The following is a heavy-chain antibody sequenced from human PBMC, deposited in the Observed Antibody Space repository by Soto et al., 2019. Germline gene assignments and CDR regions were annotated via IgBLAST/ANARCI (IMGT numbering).Heavy chain of an antibody. CDR3: ARGLRYCSSTSCPPEGIYYYYYGMDV. J-gene: IGHJ6*02. CDR1: GGTFSSYA. Sequence: QVQLVQSGAEVKKPGSSVKVSCKASGGTFSSYAISWVRQAPGQGLEWMGGIIPIFGTANYAQKFRGRVTITADESTSTAYMELSSLRSEDTAVYYCARGLRYCSSTSCPPEGIYYYYYGMDVWGQGTTVTVSS. D-gene: IGHD2-2*01. CDR2: IIPIFGTA. V-gene: IGHV1-69*01.